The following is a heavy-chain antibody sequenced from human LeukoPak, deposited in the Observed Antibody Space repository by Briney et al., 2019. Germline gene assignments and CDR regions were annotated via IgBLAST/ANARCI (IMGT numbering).Heavy chain of an antibody. CDR3: ARDIEAAGLFLDY. J-gene: IGHJ4*02. D-gene: IGHD6-13*01. Sequence: PGGSLRLSCAASGFTFSSYSMNWVRQAPGKGLEWVSYISSSSSTIYYADSVKGRFTISRDNAKNSLYLQMNSLRAEDTAVYYCARDIEAAGLFLDYWGQGTLVTVPS. CDR2: ISSSSSTI. CDR1: GFTFSSYS. V-gene: IGHV3-48*01.